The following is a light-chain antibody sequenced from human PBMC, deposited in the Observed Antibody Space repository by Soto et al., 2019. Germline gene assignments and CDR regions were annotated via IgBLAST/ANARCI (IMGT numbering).Light chain of an antibody. J-gene: IGKJ1*01. CDR1: QSISSW. CDR3: QPYKSYSGT. Sequence: DIQMTQSPSTLSASVGDRVTITCRASQSISSWLAWYQQKPGKAPKLLIYKASSLESGVPSRFSVSGSGTEFTLTISSLQPDDFATYYCQPYKSYSGTFGQGTKVEIK. V-gene: IGKV1-5*03. CDR2: KAS.